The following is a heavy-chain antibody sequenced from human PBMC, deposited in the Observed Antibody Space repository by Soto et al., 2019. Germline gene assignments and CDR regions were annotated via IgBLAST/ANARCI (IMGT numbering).Heavy chain of an antibody. CDR1: GGSISSYY. D-gene: IGHD6-13*01. CDR3: ARGLAAAGTGSWFDP. J-gene: IGHJ5*02. V-gene: IGHV4-4*07. Sequence: TSETLSLTCTVSGGSISSYYWSWIRQPAGKGLEWIGRIYTSGSTNYNPSLKSRVTMSVDTSKNQFSLKLSSVTAADTAVYYCARGLAAAGTGSWFDPRGQGTLVTVSS. CDR2: IYTSGST.